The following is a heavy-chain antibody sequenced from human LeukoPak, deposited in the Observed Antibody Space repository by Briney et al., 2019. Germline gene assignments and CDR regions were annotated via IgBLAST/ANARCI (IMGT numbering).Heavy chain of an antibody. J-gene: IGHJ4*02. CDR2: ISSSSSYI. D-gene: IGHD4-17*01. CDR1: GFTFSSYS. Sequence: GGSLRLSCAASGFTFSSYSMNWVRQAPGKGLEWVSSISSSSSYIYYADSVKGRFTISRDNAKNSLYLQMNSLRAEDTAVYYCAKPPGYGRPDYGDYALDYWGQGTLVTVSS. CDR3: AKPPGYGRPDYGDYALDY. V-gene: IGHV3-21*04.